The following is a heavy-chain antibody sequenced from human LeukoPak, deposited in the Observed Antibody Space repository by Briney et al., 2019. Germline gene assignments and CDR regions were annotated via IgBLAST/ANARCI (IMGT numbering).Heavy chain of an antibody. D-gene: IGHD1-14*01. V-gene: IGHV1-2*02. CDR3: AREGLTLIHFDY. J-gene: IGHJ4*02. CDR2: INPNSGGT. Sequence: ASVKVSCKVSGYTFTGYFMHWVRQAPGQGLEWMGWINPNSGGTNYAQKFQGRVTMTRDTSISTAYMELSGLRSDDTAVYYCAREGLTLIHFDYWGQGTLVTVSS. CDR1: GYTFTGYF.